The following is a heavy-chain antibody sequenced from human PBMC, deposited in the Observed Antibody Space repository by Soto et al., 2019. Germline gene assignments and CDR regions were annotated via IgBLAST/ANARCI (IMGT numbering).Heavy chain of an antibody. Sequence: QITLKESGPTLVKPTQTLTLTCTFSGFSLSTRGVGVGWIRQPPGKALEWLALVFWDDDKRYSPSLKSRLTITKDTSKNQVVLTMTNMDPVDTATYYRAHRWDSAYAPYWFDPWGQGTLVTVSS. CDR3: AHRWDSAYAPYWFDP. CDR1: GFSLSTRGVG. CDR2: VFWDDDK. D-gene: IGHD1-26*01. J-gene: IGHJ5*02. V-gene: IGHV2-5*02.